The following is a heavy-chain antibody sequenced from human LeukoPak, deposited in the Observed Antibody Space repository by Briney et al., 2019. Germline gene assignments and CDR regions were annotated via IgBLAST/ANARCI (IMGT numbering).Heavy chain of an antibody. Sequence: SETLSLTCTVSGGSISSSSYYWGWIRQPPGKGLEWIGYIYYSGSTNYNPSLKSRVTISVDTSKNQFSLKLSSVTAADTAVYYCARGPTRIAAEVDYYFDYWGQGTLVTVSS. CDR2: IYYSGST. D-gene: IGHD6-13*01. CDR3: ARGPTRIAAEVDYYFDY. CDR1: GGSISSSSYY. J-gene: IGHJ4*02. V-gene: IGHV4-61*05.